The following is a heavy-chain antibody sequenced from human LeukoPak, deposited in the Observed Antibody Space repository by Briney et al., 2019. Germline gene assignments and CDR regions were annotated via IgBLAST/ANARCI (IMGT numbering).Heavy chain of an antibody. Sequence: SGPTLVNPTQTLTLTCTFSGFSLSTIGVGVGWIRHPPGKALEWLALIYWNDDKRYSPSLKSRVTITKDTSKNQVVPTMTNMDPVDTATYFCAHSRSHGAYYFDYWGQGTLVTVSS. CDR2: IYWNDDK. J-gene: IGHJ4*02. D-gene: IGHD4-17*01. CDR3: AHSRSHGAYYFDY. V-gene: IGHV2-5*01. CDR1: GFSLSTIGVG.